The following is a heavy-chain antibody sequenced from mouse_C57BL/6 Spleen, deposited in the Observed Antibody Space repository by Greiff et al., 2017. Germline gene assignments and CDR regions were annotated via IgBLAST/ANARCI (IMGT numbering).Heavy chain of an antibody. CDR2: IHPNSGST. J-gene: IGHJ2*01. V-gene: IGHV1-64*01. D-gene: IGHD2-1*01. CDR3: ASWYSYGNWGYFDY. CDR1: GYTFTSYW. Sequence: QVQLKQPGAELVKPGASVKLSCKASGYTFTSYWMHWVKQRPGQGLEWIGMIHPNSGSTNYNAQFQSKATLTVDQSSSTASMQLSSLTSEASAVYDCASWYSYGNWGYFDYWGQGTTLTVSS.